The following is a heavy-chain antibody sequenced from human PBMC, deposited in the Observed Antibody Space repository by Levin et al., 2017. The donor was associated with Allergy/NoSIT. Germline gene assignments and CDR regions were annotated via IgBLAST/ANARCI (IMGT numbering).Heavy chain of an antibody. CDR2: IYYSGST. CDR1: GGSISSSSYY. Sequence: SQTLSLTCTVSGGSISSSSYYWGWIRQPPGKGLEWIGSIYYSGSTYYNPSLKSRVTISVDTSKNQFSLKLSSVTAADTAVYYCARPLYSYGYEDAFDIWGQGTMVTVSS. J-gene: IGHJ3*02. V-gene: IGHV4-39*01. CDR3: ARPLYSYGYEDAFDI. D-gene: IGHD5-18*01.